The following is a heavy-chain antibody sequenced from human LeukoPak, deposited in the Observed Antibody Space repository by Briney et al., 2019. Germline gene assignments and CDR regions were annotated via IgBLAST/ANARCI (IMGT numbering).Heavy chain of an antibody. D-gene: IGHD6-13*01. J-gene: IGHJ4*02. CDR2: ISDSGVST. V-gene: IGHV3-23*01. Sequence: PGGSLRLSCAASGFTFGSYGMSWVRQAPGKGLEWVSSISDSGVSTYYADSVKGRFTISRDNSKNTLYLQMKSLRSEDTAVYYCAREPTVSAGYWGQGTLVTVSS. CDR3: AREPTVSAGY. CDR1: GFTFGSYG.